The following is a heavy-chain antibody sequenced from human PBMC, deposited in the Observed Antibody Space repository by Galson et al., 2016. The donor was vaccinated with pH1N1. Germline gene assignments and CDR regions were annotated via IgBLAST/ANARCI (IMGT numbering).Heavy chain of an antibody. CDR2: INRDGGSA. V-gene: IGHV3-74*01. CDR3: ATGEGYYFDY. Sequence: SLRLSCAASGFTFSRYWMHWVRQAPGKGLVWVSRINRDGGSAIYADSVKGRLTIARDNAKNTLYLQMNSLRGEDTAVYYCATGEGYYFDYWGQGTLVTGSS. D-gene: IGHD7-27*01. J-gene: IGHJ4*02. CDR1: GFTFSRYW.